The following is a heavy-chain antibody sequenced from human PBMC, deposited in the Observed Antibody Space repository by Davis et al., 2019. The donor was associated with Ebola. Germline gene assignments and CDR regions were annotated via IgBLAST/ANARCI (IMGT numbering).Heavy chain of an antibody. D-gene: IGHD1-1*01. CDR1: GGTFSSYA. CDR2: IIPIFGTA. Sequence: SVKVSCKASGGTFSSYAISWVRQAPGQGLEWMGGIIPIFGTANYAQKFQGRVTITADESTSTAYMELSSLRSEDTAVYYCARINWNDVPSSYYYYYGMDVWGQGTTVTVSS. V-gene: IGHV1-69*13. J-gene: IGHJ6*02. CDR3: ARINWNDVPSSYYYYYGMDV.